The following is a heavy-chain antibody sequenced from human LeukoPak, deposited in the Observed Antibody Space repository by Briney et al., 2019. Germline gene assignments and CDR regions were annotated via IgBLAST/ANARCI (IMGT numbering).Heavy chain of an antibody. Sequence: EASVKVSCKASGGTFSSYAISWVRQAPGQGLEWMGGIIPIFGTANYAQKFQGRVTITTDESTSTAYMELSSLRSEDTAVYYCASGRGIQLWLTFDYWGQETLVTVSS. CDR2: IIPIFGTA. CDR1: GGTFSSYA. J-gene: IGHJ4*02. D-gene: IGHD5-18*01. V-gene: IGHV1-69*05. CDR3: ASGRGIQLWLTFDY.